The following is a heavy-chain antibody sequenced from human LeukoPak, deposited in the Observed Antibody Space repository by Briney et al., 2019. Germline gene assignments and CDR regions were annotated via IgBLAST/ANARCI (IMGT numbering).Heavy chain of an antibody. J-gene: IGHJ4*02. V-gene: IGHV1-18*04. CDR3: ARDRSGYVDY. Sequence: GASVKVSCKASGYTFTGYYMHWVRQAPGQGLEWMGWISAYNGNANYAQKLQGRVTMTTDTSTSTAYMELRSLRSDDTAVYYCARDRSGYVDYWGQGTLVTVSS. D-gene: IGHD3-3*01. CDR1: GYTFTGYY. CDR2: ISAYNGNA.